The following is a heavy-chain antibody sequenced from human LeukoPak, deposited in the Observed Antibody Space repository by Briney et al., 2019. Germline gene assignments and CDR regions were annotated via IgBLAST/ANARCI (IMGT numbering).Heavy chain of an antibody. Sequence: ASVKVSCKASGGTFSSYAISWVRQPLEQGLEWMGGIIPILGKANYAQKFQGRVTITADESTSTAYMELSSLRSEDTAVYYCARASYVWGSYRYVPNNQGYYFDYWGQGTLVTVSS. CDR3: ARASYVWGSYRYVPNNQGYYFDY. CDR2: IIPILGKA. D-gene: IGHD3-16*02. V-gene: IGHV1-69*01. CDR1: GGTFSSYA. J-gene: IGHJ4*02.